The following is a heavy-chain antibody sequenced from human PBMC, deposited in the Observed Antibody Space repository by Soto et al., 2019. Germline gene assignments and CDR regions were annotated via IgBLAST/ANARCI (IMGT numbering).Heavy chain of an antibody. J-gene: IGHJ4*01. CDR2: IWSDGNNR. CDR3: ARIQLDTIMALDY. V-gene: IGHV3-33*01. D-gene: IGHD1-1*01. CDR1: GFNFNTYG. Sequence: QVQLVESGGGVLQPGKSLRLSCAASGFNFNTYGFHWVRQAPGKGLEWVSVIWSDGNNRYYADSVKGRFTISRDISKNTVYLQMNTLRVEDTAVYLCARIQLDTIMALDYWGHGTLVTVSS.